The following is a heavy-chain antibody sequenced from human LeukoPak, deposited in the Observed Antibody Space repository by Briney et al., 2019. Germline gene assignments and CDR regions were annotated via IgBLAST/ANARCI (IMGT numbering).Heavy chain of an antibody. CDR3: ARAPVIIAPPDY. J-gene: IGHJ4*02. CDR1: GYTFTGYY. D-gene: IGHD3-10*01. CDR2: INPNSGGT. Sequence: GASVKVSCKASGYTFTGYYMHWVRQAPGQGLEWMGWINPNSGGTNYAQKFQGWVTMTRDTSISTAYMELSRLRSDDTAVCYCARAPVIIAPPDYWGQGTLVTVSS. V-gene: IGHV1-2*04.